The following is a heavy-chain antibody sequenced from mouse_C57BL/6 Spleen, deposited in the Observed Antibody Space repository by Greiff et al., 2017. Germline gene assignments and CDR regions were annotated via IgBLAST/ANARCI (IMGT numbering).Heavy chain of an antibody. D-gene: IGHD2-12*01. CDR1: GYTFTSYW. CDR2: IYPGSGST. CDR3: ARAYDRNDADYAMDD. J-gene: IGHJ4*01. Sequence: QVQLQQPGAELVKPGASVKMSCKASGYTFTSYWITWVKQRPGQGLEWIGDIYPGSGSTNNNEKFKSKATLTVDTASNTAYMQRSSLTSEDSAVYYWARAYDRNDADYAMDDWGQGTSVTVSS. V-gene: IGHV1-55*01.